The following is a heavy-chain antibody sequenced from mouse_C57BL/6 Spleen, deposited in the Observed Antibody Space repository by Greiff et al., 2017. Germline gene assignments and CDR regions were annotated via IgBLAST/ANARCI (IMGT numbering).Heavy chain of an antibody. CDR2: IDPSDSYT. D-gene: IGHD2-4*01. J-gene: IGHJ2*01. CDR3: ARWGYDYGVDY. CDR1: GYTFTSYW. V-gene: IGHV1-69*01. Sequence: QVQLQQPGPELVMPGASVKLSCKASGYTFTSYWMHWVKQRPGQGLEWIGEIDPSDSYTNYNQKIKGKSTLTVDKSSSTAYMQLSSLTSEASAVYYCARWGYDYGVDYWGQGTTLTVSS.